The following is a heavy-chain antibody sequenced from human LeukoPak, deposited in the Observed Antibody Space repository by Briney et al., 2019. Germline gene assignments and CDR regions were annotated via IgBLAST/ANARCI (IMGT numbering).Heavy chain of an antibody. V-gene: IGHV3-23*01. J-gene: IGHJ4*02. CDR1: GFTFSGYA. CDR2: IGGNGGTI. Sequence: GGSLRLSCAASGFTFSGYAMTWVRQAPGKGLEWVSSIGGNGGTIYYADSVKGRFTISRDNSKNTLYLQMNSLRAEDTAVYYCAKGRCSSTSCYAGPWGQGTLVTVSS. D-gene: IGHD2-2*01. CDR3: AKGRCSSTSCYAGP.